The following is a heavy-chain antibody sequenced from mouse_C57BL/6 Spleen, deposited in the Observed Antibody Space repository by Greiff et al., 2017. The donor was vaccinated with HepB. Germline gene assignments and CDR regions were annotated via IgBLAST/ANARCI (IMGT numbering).Heavy chain of an antibody. CDR2: INPSNGGT. J-gene: IGHJ3*01. V-gene: IGHV1-53*01. CDR3: ARSPNYDYDPAWFAY. Sequence: QVQLQQPGTELVKPGASVKLSCKASGYTFTSYWMHWVKQRPGQGLEWIGNINPSNGGTNYNEKFKSKATLTVDKSSSTAYMQLSSLTSEDSAVYYCARSPNYDYDPAWFAYWGQGTLVTVSA. D-gene: IGHD2-4*01. CDR1: GYTFTSYW.